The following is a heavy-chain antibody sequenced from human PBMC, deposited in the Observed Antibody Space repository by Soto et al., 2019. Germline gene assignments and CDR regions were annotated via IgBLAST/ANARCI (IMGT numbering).Heavy chain of an antibody. CDR1: GFTISSYA. Sequence: QVQLVESGGGVVQPGRSLRLSCTASGFTISSYAMHWVRQAPGKGLEWVAVIWYDGSNKYYADSVKGRFIISRDNSKNTLYLQMNSLRADDTAVYYCARGYSSSRDLGYWGQGTLVTVSS. J-gene: IGHJ4*02. CDR2: IWYDGSNK. CDR3: ARGYSSSRDLGY. V-gene: IGHV3-33*08. D-gene: IGHD6-13*01.